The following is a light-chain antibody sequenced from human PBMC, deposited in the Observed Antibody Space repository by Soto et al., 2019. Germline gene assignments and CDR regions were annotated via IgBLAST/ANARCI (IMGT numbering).Light chain of an antibody. CDR3: SSYTSSTTSVV. V-gene: IGLV2-14*01. CDR1: SSDIGGHKY. J-gene: IGLJ2*01. Sequence: QSALTQPASVSGSPGQSVTISCTGTSSDIGGHKYVSWYQQHPDKAPKVLIFEVSNRPSGISNRFSGSKSGNTASLTNSGLQAEDEADYYCSSYTSSTTSVVFGGGTQLTVL. CDR2: EVS.